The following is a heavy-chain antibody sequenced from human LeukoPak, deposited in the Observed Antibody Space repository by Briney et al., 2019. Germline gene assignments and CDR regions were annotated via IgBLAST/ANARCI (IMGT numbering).Heavy chain of an antibody. J-gene: IGHJ4*02. CDR1: GGSITSSNW. CDR3: ARGTITTVTDS. Sequence: SETLSLTFAISGGSITSSNWWTWVRQPPGKGLEWVGEIYLRGNTNYNPSLESRVSISVDESKTQLSLRLESVTAADTAVYYCARGTITTVTDSWGPGTLVTVPS. CDR2: IYLRGNT. D-gene: IGHD4-17*01. V-gene: IGHV4-4*02.